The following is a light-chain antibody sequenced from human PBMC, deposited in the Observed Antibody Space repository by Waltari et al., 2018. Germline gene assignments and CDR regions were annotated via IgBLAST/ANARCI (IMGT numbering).Light chain of an antibody. J-gene: IGLJ2*01. CDR2: DVS. Sequence: QSALTQPASVSGSPGQSITISCVGTSSDIGAYNYVSWYQQYPGKAPKLLIFDVSKRPSWVSSRFSASKSANTASLTISGLQAEDDADYSCSSYTEINTFVLFGGGTKLTVL. V-gene: IGLV2-14*03. CDR3: SSYTEINTFVL. CDR1: SSDIGAYNY.